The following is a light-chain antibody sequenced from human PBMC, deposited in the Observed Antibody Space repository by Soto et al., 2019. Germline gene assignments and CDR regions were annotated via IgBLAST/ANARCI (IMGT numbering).Light chain of an antibody. CDR2: WAS. CDR1: QSVLYSSNNKNY. CDR3: QQYSDT. J-gene: IGKJ3*01. V-gene: IGKV4-1*01. Sequence: DIVMTQSPDSLAVSLGERATINCKSSQSVLYSSNNKNYLAWYQQKPGQPPKLLIYWASTRESGVPDRFSGSGSGTDFTLTISSLQAEDVAVYYCQQYSDTFGPGTKVDIK.